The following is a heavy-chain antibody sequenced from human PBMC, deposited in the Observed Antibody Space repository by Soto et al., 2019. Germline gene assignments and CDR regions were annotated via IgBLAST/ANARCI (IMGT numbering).Heavy chain of an antibody. J-gene: IGHJ6*02. CDR2: ISGSGGST. CDR1: GFTFSSYA. Sequence: GGSLRLSCAASGFTFSSYAMSWVRQAPGKGLEWVSAISGSGGSTYYADSVKGRFTISRDNFKNTLYLQMNSLRAEDTALYYFAKMWGSSIWSNYYFGMDVWGQGTTVTVSS. CDR3: AKMWGSSIWSNYYFGMDV. D-gene: IGHD6-13*01. V-gene: IGHV3-23*01.